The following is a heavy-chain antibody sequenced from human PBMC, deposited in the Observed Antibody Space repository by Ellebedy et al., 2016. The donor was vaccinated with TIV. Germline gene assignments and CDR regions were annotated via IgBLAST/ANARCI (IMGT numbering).Heavy chain of an antibody. Sequence: PGGSLRLSCAASGLTFNIYVMNWVRQAPGKGLEWVAVIWFDGSNRYYPDSVKGRFTISRDNSKNMVYLQMNSLRAEDTAVYYCARDHDEPLDVWGQGTTVTVSS. CDR2: IWFDGSNR. J-gene: IGHJ6*02. V-gene: IGHV3-33*08. CDR1: GLTFNIYV. CDR3: ARDHDEPLDV.